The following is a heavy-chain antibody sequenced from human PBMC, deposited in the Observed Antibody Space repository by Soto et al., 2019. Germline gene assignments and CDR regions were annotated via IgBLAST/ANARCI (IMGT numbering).Heavy chain of an antibody. D-gene: IGHD3-22*01. V-gene: IGHV1-69*13. CDR1: GGTFSSYA. Sequence: GASVKVSCKASGGTFSSYAISWVRQAPGQGLEWMGGIIPIFGTANYAQKFKGRVTITADESTSTAYMELSSLRSEDTAVYYCAREGRADLDDSSGPIHYYFDYWGQGTLVTVSS. CDR2: IIPIFGTA. J-gene: IGHJ4*02. CDR3: AREGRADLDDSSGPIHYYFDY.